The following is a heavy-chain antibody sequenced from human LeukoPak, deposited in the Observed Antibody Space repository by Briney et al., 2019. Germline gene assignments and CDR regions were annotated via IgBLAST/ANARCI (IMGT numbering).Heavy chain of an antibody. D-gene: IGHD3-22*01. CDR2: IYPGDSDT. CDR1: GYSFTSYW. J-gene: IGHJ4*02. Sequence: GESLKISCKGSGYSFTSYWIGWVRQMPGKGLEWMGIIYPGDSDTRYSPSFQGQVTISADKSISTAYLQWSSLKASDTAMYYCARTHYYYDSSGYYSDYWGQGTLVTVSS. CDR3: ARTHYYYDSSGYYSDY. V-gene: IGHV5-51*01.